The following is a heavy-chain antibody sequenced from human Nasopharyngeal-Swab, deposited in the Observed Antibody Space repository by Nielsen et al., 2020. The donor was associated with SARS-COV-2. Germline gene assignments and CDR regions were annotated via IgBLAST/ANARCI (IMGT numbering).Heavy chain of an antibody. CDR2: IYPGDSDT. Sequence: GESLKISCKGSGYSFTSYWIGWVRQMPGKGPEWMGIIYPGDSDTRYSPSFQGQVTISADKSISTAYLQWSSLKASDTAMYYCARAGLPDTYYYYYGMDVWGQGTTVTVSS. J-gene: IGHJ6*02. D-gene: IGHD3/OR15-3a*01. CDR1: GYSFTSYW. V-gene: IGHV5-51*01. CDR3: ARAGLPDTYYYYYGMDV.